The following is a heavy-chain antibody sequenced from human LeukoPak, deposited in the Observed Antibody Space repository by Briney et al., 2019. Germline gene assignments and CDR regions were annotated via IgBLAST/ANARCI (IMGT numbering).Heavy chain of an antibody. V-gene: IGHV3-53*01. J-gene: IGHJ1*01. D-gene: IGHD6-19*01. Sequence: PGGSLRLSCAASGFTVSSNYMSWVRQAPGKGLEWVSIIYSGGSTYYADSVKGRFTISRDNSKNTLYLQMNSLRAEDTAVYYCAKEGPGGAVAAGFQHWGQGTLVTVSS. CDR1: GFTVSSNY. CDR2: IYSGGST. CDR3: AKEGPGGAVAAGFQH.